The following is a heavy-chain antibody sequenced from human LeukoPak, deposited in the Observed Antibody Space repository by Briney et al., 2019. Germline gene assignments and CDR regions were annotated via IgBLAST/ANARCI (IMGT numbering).Heavy chain of an antibody. CDR2: IHPNSGGT. Sequence: ASVKVSCKASGYTFTGYYMHWVRQAPGQGLEWMGWIHPNSGGTNYARKFQGRVTMTRDTSISTAYMELSRLTSDDTAVYYRARDRDSSGYYDYWGQGTLVTVSS. J-gene: IGHJ4*02. CDR1: GYTFTGYY. CDR3: ARDRDSSGYYDY. D-gene: IGHD3-22*01. V-gene: IGHV1-2*02.